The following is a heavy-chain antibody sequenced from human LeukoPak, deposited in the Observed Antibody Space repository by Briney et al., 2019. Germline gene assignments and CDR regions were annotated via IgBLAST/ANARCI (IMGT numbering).Heavy chain of an antibody. J-gene: IGHJ4*02. CDR3: ARGSYERNSSSWYLRYYFDY. Sequence: SETLSLTCAVYGGSFSGYYWSWIRQPPGKGLEWIGEINHSGSTNYNPSLKGRVTISVDTSKNQFSLKLSSVTAADTAVYYCARGSYERNSSSWYLRYYFDYWGQGTLVTVSS. V-gene: IGHV4-34*01. D-gene: IGHD6-13*01. CDR1: GGSFSGYY. CDR2: INHSGST.